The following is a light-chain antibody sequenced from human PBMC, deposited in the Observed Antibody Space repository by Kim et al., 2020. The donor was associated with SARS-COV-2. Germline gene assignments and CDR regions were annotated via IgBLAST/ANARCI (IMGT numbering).Light chain of an antibody. J-gene: IGLJ3*02. V-gene: IGLV3-21*04. CDR1: NIGSKS. CDR3: PVWVSSSEQPV. Sequence: SYELTQPPSVSVAPGKTARITCGGNNIGSKSVHWYQQKPGQAPVLVIYYDSDRPSGIPERFSGSTSGNTATLTISRVEAGDEADYYCPVWVSSSEQPVFG. CDR2: YDS.